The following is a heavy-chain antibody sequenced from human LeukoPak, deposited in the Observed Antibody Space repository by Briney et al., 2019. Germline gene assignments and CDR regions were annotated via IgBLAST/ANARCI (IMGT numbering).Heavy chain of an antibody. CDR1: GYTFTSYD. CDR2: MNPNSGYT. J-gene: IGHJ4*02. Sequence: ASVKVSCKASGYTFTSYDINWVRQAAGQGLEWMGWMNPNSGYTGYAQKFQGRVTMTRNTSISTAYMELSSLRSEDTAVYYCARGAEVWYYYGSGSYYSDYWGQGTLVTVSS. CDR3: ARGAEVWYYYGSGSYYSDY. V-gene: IGHV1-8*01. D-gene: IGHD3-10*01.